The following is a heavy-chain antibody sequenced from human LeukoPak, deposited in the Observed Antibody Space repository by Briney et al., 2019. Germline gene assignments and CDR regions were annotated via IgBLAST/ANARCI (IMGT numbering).Heavy chain of an antibody. CDR3: ATDDYGDYVLSY. J-gene: IGHJ4*02. D-gene: IGHD4-17*01. Sequence: RASVKVSCKVSGYTLTELSMHWVRQAPGKGLEWMGGFDPEDGETIYAQKFEGRVTMTEDTSTDTAYMELSSLRSEDTAVYYCATDDYGDYVLSYWGQGTLVTVSS. CDR1: GYTLTELS. V-gene: IGHV1-24*01. CDR2: FDPEDGET.